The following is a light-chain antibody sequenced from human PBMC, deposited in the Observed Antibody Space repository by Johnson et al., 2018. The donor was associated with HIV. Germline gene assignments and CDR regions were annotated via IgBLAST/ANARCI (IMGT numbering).Light chain of an antibody. V-gene: IGLV1-51*01. J-gene: IGLJ1*01. CDR3: GTWDSSLSVYV. CDR1: SSNVGSSF. CDR2: DNN. Sequence: QSVLTQPPSVSAAPGQTVTISCSGSSSNVGSSFVSWYRQVPGTAPKLLIYDNNKRPSGIPGRFSGSKSGPSATLGITGLQTGDEADYYCGTWDSSLSVYVFGTGTEVTV.